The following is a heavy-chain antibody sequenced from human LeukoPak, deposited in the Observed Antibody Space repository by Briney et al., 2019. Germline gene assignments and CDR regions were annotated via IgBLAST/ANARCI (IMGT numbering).Heavy chain of an antibody. CDR3: ASLIPDY. CDR1: GGSFSGYY. J-gene: IGHJ4*02. CDR2: INHSGST. Sequence: PSETLSLTCAVYGGSFSGYYWSWIRQPPGKGLEWIGEINHSGSTNYNPSLKSRVTISVDTSKNQFSLKLSSVTAADTAVYYCASLIPDYWGQGTLVTVSS. D-gene: IGHD2-21*01. V-gene: IGHV4-34*01.